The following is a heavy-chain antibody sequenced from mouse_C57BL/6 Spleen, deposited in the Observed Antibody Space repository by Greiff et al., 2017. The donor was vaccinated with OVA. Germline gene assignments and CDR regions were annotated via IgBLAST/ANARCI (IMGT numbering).Heavy chain of an antibody. Sequence: EVQLVESGPELVKPGASVKIPCKASGYTFTDYNMDWVKQSHGKSLEWIGDINPNNGGTIYNQKFKGKATLTVDKSSSTAYMELRSLTSEDTAVYYCARRDYSNLFAYWGQGTLVTVSA. D-gene: IGHD2-5*01. J-gene: IGHJ3*01. CDR2: INPNNGGT. CDR3: ARRDYSNLFAY. CDR1: GYTFTDYN. V-gene: IGHV1-18*01.